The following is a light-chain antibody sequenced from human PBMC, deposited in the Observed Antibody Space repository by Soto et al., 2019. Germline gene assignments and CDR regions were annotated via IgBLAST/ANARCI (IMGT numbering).Light chain of an antibody. CDR1: QSMNDW. J-gene: IGKJ1*01. CDR3: LRYNAFPQT. V-gene: IGKV1-5*01. CDR2: DAS. Sequence: DIQMTQSPSTLSASVGDRVTITCRASQSMNDWLAWYQQKPGKAPKVLIYDASSLQSGVPSRFSGSGSGTEFTLTIDSLQPDDVATYYCLRYNAFPQTFGQGTQEDIK.